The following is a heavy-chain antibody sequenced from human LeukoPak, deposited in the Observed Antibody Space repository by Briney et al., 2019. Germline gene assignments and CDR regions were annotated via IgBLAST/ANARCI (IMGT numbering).Heavy chain of an antibody. J-gene: IGHJ4*02. V-gene: IGHV4-38-2*02. CDR1: SYSISSDYY. D-gene: IGHD3-3*01. CDR3: ARGHRREDFWSGYLYYFDY. Sequence: PSETLSLTCTVSSYSISSDYYWGWIRQPPGKGLEWIGSIFHRGTTYYNPSLKSRVTISVDTSKNQFSLKLSSVTAADTAVYYCARGHRREDFWSGYLYYFDYWGQGTLVTVSS. CDR2: IFHRGTT.